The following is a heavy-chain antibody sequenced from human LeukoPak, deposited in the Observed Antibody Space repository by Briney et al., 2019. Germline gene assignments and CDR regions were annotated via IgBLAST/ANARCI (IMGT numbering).Heavy chain of an antibody. CDR2: IYTSGST. D-gene: IGHD3-22*01. Sequence: SETLSLTCAVYGGSFSDYYWSWIRQPAGKGLEWIGRIYTSGSTNYNPSLKSRVTMSVDTSKNQFSLKLSSVTAADTAVYYCARATRRYYDSSGYYDYWGQGTLVTVSS. V-gene: IGHV4-59*10. J-gene: IGHJ4*02. CDR3: ARATRRYYDSSGYYDY. CDR1: GGSFSDYY.